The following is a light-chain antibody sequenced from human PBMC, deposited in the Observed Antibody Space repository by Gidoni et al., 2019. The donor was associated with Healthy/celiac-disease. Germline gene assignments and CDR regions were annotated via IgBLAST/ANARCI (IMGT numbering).Light chain of an antibody. Sequence: SALTQPASVSGSPGPPITISCTGTSSDVGGYNYVSWYQQHPGKAPKLMIYDVSNRPSGVSNRFSGSKSGNTASLTISGRQAEDEADYYCSSYTSSSTLEVFGTGTKVTVL. CDR3: SSYTSSSTLEV. V-gene: IGLV2-14*03. J-gene: IGLJ1*01. CDR1: SSDVGGYNY. CDR2: DVS.